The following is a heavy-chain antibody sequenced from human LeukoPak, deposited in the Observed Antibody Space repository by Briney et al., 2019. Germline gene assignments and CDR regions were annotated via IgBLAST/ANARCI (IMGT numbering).Heavy chain of an antibody. D-gene: IGHD3-16*01. Sequence: GGSLRLSCAASGFTVNNNYMSWVRQAPGKGLMWVSRCDSDGSGTTYVDSVKGRFTVSRDNAKSTLYLQMSSLRAEDTAVYYCATSSVWGGAFNIWGQGTMVTVSS. V-gene: IGHV3-74*01. J-gene: IGHJ3*02. CDR3: ATSSVWGGAFNI. CDR2: CDSDGSGT. CDR1: GFTVNNNY.